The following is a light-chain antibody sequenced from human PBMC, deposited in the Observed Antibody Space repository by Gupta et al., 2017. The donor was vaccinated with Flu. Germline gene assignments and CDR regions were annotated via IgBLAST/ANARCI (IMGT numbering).Light chain of an antibody. Sequence: EIVLTQSPGTLSLSPGERATLSCRASHSASSNNLAWYQQKPGQAPRLLIYGASNRATGTPDRFSGSGSGTDFTLTISRLEPEDFAVYYCQQYGSSPLTFGGGTKVEIK. V-gene: IGKV3-20*01. J-gene: IGKJ4*01. CDR2: GAS. CDR3: QQYGSSPLT. CDR1: HSASSNN.